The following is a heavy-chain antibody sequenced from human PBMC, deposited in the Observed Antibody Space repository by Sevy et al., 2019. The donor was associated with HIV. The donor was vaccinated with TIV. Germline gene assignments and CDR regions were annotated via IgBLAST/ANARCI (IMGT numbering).Heavy chain of an antibody. Sequence: SETLSLTCTVSGGSISTTDYYWSWIRQPPGKGLEWIGYIHYTGTTYYNPSLKSRLSRISVDTSRNQFSLKLSFVTAADTAVYCCARGVGGPGVMIWVGGVKYGFDFWGQGRMVTVS. CDR1: GGSISTTDYY. CDR3: ARGVGGPGVMIWVGGVKYGFDF. V-gene: IGHV4-30-4*01. J-gene: IGHJ3*01. CDR2: IHYTGTT. D-gene: IGHD3-16*01.